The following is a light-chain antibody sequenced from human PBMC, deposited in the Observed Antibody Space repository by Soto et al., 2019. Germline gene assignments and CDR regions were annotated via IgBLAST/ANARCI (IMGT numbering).Light chain of an antibody. CDR2: GAS. J-gene: IGKJ1*01. V-gene: IGKV3-20*01. Sequence: DIVLTQSPGTLSLSPGERATLSCRASQSVISNYLAWYQQKPGQAPRLLIYGASSRATGIPERFSGSGSGSDFTLTISCLQSEDFATYYCQQYYSFPQTFGQGTKVDIK. CDR1: QSVISNY. CDR3: QQYYSFPQT.